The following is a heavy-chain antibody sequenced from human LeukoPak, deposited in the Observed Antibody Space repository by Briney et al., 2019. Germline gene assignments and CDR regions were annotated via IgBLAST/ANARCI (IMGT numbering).Heavy chain of an antibody. CDR2: INPNSGGT. CDR1: GYTFTGYY. V-gene: IGHV1-2*02. J-gene: IGHJ5*02. D-gene: IGHD2-15*01. CDR3: ARGSPYCSGGSCYSYWFDP. Sequence: PGASVKVSCKASGYTFTGYYMHWVRQAPGQGLEWMGWINPNSGGTNYAQKFQGRVTMTRDTSISTAYMELSRLRSDDTAVYYCARGSPYCSGGSCYSYWFDPWGQGTLVTVSS.